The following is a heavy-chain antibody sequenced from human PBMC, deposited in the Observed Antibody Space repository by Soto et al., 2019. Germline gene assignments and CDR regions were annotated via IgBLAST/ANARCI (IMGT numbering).Heavy chain of an antibody. CDR1: GFTFSSYG. CDR2: IWYDGSNK. V-gene: IGHV3-33*01. Sequence: GGSLRLSCAASGFTFSSYGMHWVRQAPGKGLEWVAVIWYDGSNKYYADSVKGRFTISRDNSKNTLYLQMNSLRAEDTAVYYCARPGIAEKDYYYYYGMDVWGQGTTVTVSS. J-gene: IGHJ6*02. D-gene: IGHD6-13*01. CDR3: ARPGIAEKDYYYYYGMDV.